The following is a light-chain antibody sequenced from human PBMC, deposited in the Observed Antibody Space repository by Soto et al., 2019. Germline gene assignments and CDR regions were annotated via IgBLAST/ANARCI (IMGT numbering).Light chain of an antibody. J-gene: IGKJ1*01. V-gene: IGKV1-5*03. CDR1: QTISSW. CDR3: QQYDM. CDR2: KAS. Sequence: DIQMTQSPSTLSGSVGDRVTITCRASQTISSWLAWYQQKPGKAPKLLIYKASTLKSGVPSRFSGGGSGTEFTLTITSLQPEDFATYYCQQYDMFGPGTKVDIK.